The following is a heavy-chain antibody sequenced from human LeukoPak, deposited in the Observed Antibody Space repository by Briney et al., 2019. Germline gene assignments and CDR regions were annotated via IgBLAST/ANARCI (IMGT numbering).Heavy chain of an antibody. CDR3: ARDVTVVPAAMHHWFDP. D-gene: IGHD2-2*01. CDR2: IYHSGST. Sequence: SETLSLTCTVSGYSISSGYYWGWIRQPPGKGLEWIGSIYHSGSTYYNPSLKSRVTISVDTSKNQFSLKLSSVTAADTAVYYCARDVTVVPAAMHHWFDPWGQGTLVTVSS. V-gene: IGHV4-38-2*02. CDR1: GYSISSGYY. J-gene: IGHJ5*02.